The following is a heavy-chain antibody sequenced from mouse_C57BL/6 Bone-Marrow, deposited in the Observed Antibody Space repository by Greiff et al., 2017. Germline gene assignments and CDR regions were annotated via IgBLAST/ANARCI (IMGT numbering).Heavy chain of an antibody. J-gene: IGHJ4*01. CDR1: GFTFSSYA. CDR3: ARGELRSYYYAIDY. V-gene: IGHV5-4*01. Sequence: EVQGVESGGGLVKPGGSLKLSCAASGFTFSSYAMSWVRQTPEKRLEWVATISDGGSYTYYPDNVKGRFTISRDNAKNNLYLQMSHLKSEDTAMYYCARGELRSYYYAIDYWGQGTSVTVSS. CDR2: ISDGGSYT. D-gene: IGHD1-1*01.